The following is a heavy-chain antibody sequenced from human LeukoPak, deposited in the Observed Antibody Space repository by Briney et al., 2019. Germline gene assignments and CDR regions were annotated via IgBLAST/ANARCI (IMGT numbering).Heavy chain of an antibody. Sequence: SETVSLTCTVSGGSLSSYFWSWIRQPPGKGLEWIGYIHNSATTNCNPSLKSRVTISLDTAKNQFSLKLTSVTAADTAVYYCARGYSSSWYFNWFDPWGQGTLVTVSS. CDR2: IHNSATT. CDR1: GGSLSSYF. D-gene: IGHD6-13*01. J-gene: IGHJ5*02. V-gene: IGHV4-59*12. CDR3: ARGYSSSWYFNWFDP.